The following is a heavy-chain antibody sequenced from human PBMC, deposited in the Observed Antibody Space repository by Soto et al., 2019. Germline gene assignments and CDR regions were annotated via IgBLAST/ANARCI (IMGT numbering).Heavy chain of an antibody. D-gene: IGHD2-15*01. CDR3: ARDPSANCSGGSCYNPDDY. CDR2: ISSSSSYI. Sequence: GWSLRLSCAASGFTFSSYSMNWVRQAPGKGLEWVSSISSSSSYIYYADSVKGRFTISRDNAKNSLYLQMNSLRAEDTAVYYCARDPSANCSGGSCYNPDDYWGQGTLVTGSS. CDR1: GFTFSSYS. J-gene: IGHJ4*02. V-gene: IGHV3-21*01.